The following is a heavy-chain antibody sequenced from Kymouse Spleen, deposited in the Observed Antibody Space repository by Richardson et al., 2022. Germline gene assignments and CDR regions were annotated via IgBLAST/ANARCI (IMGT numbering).Heavy chain of an antibody. CDR1: GFTFDDYA. D-gene: IGHD4-11,IGHD4-11*01,IGHD4-17*01. CDR3: AKGLHYYYYYGMDV. Sequence: EVQLVESGGGLVQPGRSLRLSCAASGFTFDDYAMHWVRQAPGKGLEWVSGISWNSGSIGYADSVKGRFTISRDNAKNSLYLQMNSLRAEDTALYYCAKGLHYYYYYGMDVWGQGTTVTVSS. V-gene: IGHV3-9*01. J-gene: IGHJ6*02. CDR2: ISWNSGSI.